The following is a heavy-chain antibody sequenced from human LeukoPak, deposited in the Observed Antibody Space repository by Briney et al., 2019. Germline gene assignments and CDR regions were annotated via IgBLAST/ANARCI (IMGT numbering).Heavy chain of an antibody. CDR2: ISSSSSTI. CDR3: ARRYCSGGSSYHNYYYYYMDV. D-gene: IGHD2-15*01. V-gene: IGHV3-48*01. J-gene: IGHJ6*03. CDR1: GFTFRNAW. Sequence: GGSLRLSCAASGFTFRNAWMNWVRQAPGKGLEWVSYISSSSSTIYYADSVKGRFTISRDNAKNSLYLQMNSLRAEDTAVYYCARRYCSGGSSYHNYYYYYMDVWGKGTTVTVSS.